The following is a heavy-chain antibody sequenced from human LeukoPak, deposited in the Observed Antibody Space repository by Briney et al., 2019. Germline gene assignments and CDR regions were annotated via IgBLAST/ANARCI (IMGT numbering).Heavy chain of an antibody. CDR2: INWNGGST. J-gene: IGHJ4*02. CDR3: ARASSDYYDSSGYSY. CDR1: GFTFDDYG. V-gene: IGHV3-20*04. D-gene: IGHD3-22*01. Sequence: GGSLRLSCAASGFTFDDYGMSWVRQAPGKGLEWVSGINWNGGSTGYADSVKGRFTISRDNAKNSLYLQMNSLRAEDTALYYRARASSDYYDSSGYSYWGQGTLVTVSS.